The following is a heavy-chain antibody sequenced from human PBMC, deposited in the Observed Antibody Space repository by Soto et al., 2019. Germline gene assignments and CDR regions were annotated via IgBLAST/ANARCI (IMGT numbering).Heavy chain of an antibody. D-gene: IGHD6-13*01. Sequence: QVQLVQSGAEVKKPGSSVKVSCKASGGTFSSYTISWVRQAPGQGLEWMGRIIPILGIANYAQKFQGRVTITADKSTSTAYMELSSLRSEDTAVYYCARYLRAAGHSSSWGFDAFDIWGQGTMVTVSS. V-gene: IGHV1-69*02. CDR1: GGTFSSYT. CDR2: IIPILGIA. J-gene: IGHJ3*02. CDR3: ARYLRAAGHSSSWGFDAFDI.